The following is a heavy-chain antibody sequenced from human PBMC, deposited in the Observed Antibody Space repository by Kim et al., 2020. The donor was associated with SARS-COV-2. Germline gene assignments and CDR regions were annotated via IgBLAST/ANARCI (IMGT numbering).Heavy chain of an antibody. CDR1: GGSISSSSYY. Sequence: SETLSLTCTVSGGSISSSSYYWGWIRQPPGKGLEWIGSIYYSGSTYYNPSFKSRVTISVDTSKNQFSLKLSSVTAADTAVYYCARRLGGWRNYGMDVWGQGTTVTVSS. V-gene: IGHV4-39*01. J-gene: IGHJ6*02. CDR3: ARRLGGWRNYGMDV. D-gene: IGHD6-19*01. CDR2: IYYSGST.